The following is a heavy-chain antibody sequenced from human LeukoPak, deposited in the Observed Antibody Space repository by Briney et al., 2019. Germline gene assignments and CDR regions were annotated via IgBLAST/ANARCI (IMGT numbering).Heavy chain of an antibody. CDR3: ARESVCAFDI. V-gene: IGHV3-30-3*01. D-gene: IGHD3-16*01. Sequence: SGGSLRLSCAASGFTFSSYAMHWVRQAPGKGLEWVAVMSYDGSNKYYPDSVKGRFTISRDNSKNTLYLQMNSLRAEDTAVYYCARESVCAFDIWGQGTMVTVSS. J-gene: IGHJ3*02. CDR2: MSYDGSNK. CDR1: GFTFSSYA.